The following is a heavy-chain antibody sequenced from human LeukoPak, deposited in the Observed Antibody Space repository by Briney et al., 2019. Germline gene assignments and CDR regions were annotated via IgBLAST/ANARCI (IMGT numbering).Heavy chain of an antibody. D-gene: IGHD1-26*01. CDR3: ARGPSGSYFSFDY. J-gene: IGHJ4*02. V-gene: IGHV4-34*01. Sequence: PSETLSLTCAVYGGSFSGYYWSWIRQPPGKGLEWIGEINHSGSTNYNPSLKSRVTISVDTSKNQFSLKLSSVTAADTAVYYCARGPSGSYFSFDYWGQGTLVTVSS. CDR1: GGSFSGYY. CDR2: INHSGST.